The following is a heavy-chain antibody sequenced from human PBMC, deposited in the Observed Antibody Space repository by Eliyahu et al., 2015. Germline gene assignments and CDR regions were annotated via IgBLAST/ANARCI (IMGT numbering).Heavy chain of an antibody. CDR1: GLTVXANH. V-gene: IGHV3-53*01. CDR2: IYGNGTT. Sequence: EVQLVESGGDXIQPGGSLRXSCAASGLTVXANHMGWVRQAPGKGLEWVSLIYGNGTTSYADSVKGRFTMSRDNPKNTLFLQMNSLRVEDTAVYYCARGVSACFDYWGQGTLVTVSS. D-gene: IGHD2-21*01. CDR3: ARGVSACFDY. J-gene: IGHJ4*02.